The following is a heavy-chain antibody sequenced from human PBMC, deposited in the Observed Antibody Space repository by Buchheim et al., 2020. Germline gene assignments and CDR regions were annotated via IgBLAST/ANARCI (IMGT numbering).Heavy chain of an antibody. J-gene: IGHJ5*02. CDR1: GDSIARGSHY. V-gene: IGHV4-61*02. Sequence: QVQLQESGPGLVKPSQTLSLTCTVSGDSIARGSHYWNWIRQPAGKGLEWIGRIYVSGITSYNPSLKSRVSLSLDMSKNQFSLKLSSVTAADTAVYYCVTSGDIVLKSAAHNWFDPWGQGTL. CDR2: IYVSGIT. D-gene: IGHD2-8*02. CDR3: VTSGDIVLKSAAHNWFDP.